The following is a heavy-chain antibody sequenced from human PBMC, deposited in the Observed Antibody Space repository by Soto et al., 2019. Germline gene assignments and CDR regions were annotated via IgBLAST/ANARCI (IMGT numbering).Heavy chain of an antibody. CDR2: IGTAGDT. CDR1: GFTFSSYD. Sequence: GGSLRLSCAASGFTFSSYDMHWVRQATGKDLEWVSAIGTAGDTYYPGSVKGRFTISRENAKNSLYLQMNSLRAEDTAVYYCARDGRMNDYSKNTDYGMDVWGQGTTVTVSS. D-gene: IGHD4-4*01. V-gene: IGHV3-13*01. J-gene: IGHJ6*02. CDR3: ARDGRMNDYSKNTDYGMDV.